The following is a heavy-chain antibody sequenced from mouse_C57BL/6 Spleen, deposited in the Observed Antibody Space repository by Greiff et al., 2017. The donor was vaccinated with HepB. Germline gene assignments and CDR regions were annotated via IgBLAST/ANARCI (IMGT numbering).Heavy chain of an antibody. V-gene: IGHV5-15*04. Sequence: EVKLVESGGGLVQPGGSLKLSCAASGFTFSDYGMAWVRQAPRKGPEWVAFISNLAYSIYYADTVTGRFTISRENAKNTLYLERSSLRSEDTAMYYCARPPNYYGSSLWYFDVWGTGTTVTVSS. D-gene: IGHD1-1*01. CDR3: ARPPNYYGSSLWYFDV. CDR1: GFTFSDYG. CDR2: ISNLAYSI. J-gene: IGHJ1*03.